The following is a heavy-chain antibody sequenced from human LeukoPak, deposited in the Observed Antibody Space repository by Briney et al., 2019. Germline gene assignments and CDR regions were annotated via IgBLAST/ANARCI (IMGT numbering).Heavy chain of an antibody. V-gene: IGHV4-31*03. D-gene: IGHD3-10*01. CDR1: GGSISSGGYY. J-gene: IGHJ6*02. Sequence: KPSETLSLTCTVSGGSISSGGYYWTWIRQHPGKGLEWIGYIYYSGSTYYNPSLKSRVTISVDTSKNQYSLKLSSVTAADTAVYFCARDYRFGTYDYYGMDVWGQGTTVTVSS. CDR3: ARDYRFGTYDYYGMDV. CDR2: IYYSGST.